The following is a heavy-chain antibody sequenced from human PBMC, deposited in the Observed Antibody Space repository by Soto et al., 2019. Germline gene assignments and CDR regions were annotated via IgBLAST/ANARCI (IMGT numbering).Heavy chain of an antibody. V-gene: IGHV2-5*02. CDR1: GFSLTTSGVG. CDR2: IYWDDDK. CDR3: AHRVLRTVFGLVTTTAIYFDF. J-gene: IGHJ4*02. D-gene: IGHD3-3*01. Sequence: QITLNESGPTVVRTTETLTLTCRFSGFSLTTSGVGVGWIRQSPGKAPEWLALIYWDDDKRYSASLKSRLTITKDTSKNQVVLTVSDLDPTDTATYYCAHRVLRTVFGLVTTTAIYFDFCGQGTPVAVSS.